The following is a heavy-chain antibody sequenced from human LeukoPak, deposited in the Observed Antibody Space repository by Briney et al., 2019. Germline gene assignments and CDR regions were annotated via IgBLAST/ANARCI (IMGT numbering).Heavy chain of an antibody. CDR2: ISGSGAST. D-gene: IGHD1-26*01. CDR1: GFTFSTNA. CDR3: AKDVGKWESLHFFDY. J-gene: IGHJ4*02. V-gene: IGHV3-23*01. Sequence: GGSLRLSCLTSGFTFSTNAMSWVRQAPGKGLEWISGISGSGASTYYADSVTGRFTISRDNSRNTLYLQMNSLRGDDTAVYYCAKDVGKWESLHFFDYWGRGTLVTVSS.